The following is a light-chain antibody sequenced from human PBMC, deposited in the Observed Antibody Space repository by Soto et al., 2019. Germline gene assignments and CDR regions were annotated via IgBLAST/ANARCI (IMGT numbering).Light chain of an antibody. V-gene: IGKV3-20*01. J-gene: IGKJ5*01. Sequence: EIVLTQSPGTLSLSPGDRATLSCRASQSVSGTSLAWYQQKPGQAPRLLIYGASSRATGIPDRFSGSGSGTDFTLTISRLEPEDFAVYYCQQYGTSPITFGQGTRLEIK. CDR1: QSVSGTS. CDR2: GAS. CDR3: QQYGTSPIT.